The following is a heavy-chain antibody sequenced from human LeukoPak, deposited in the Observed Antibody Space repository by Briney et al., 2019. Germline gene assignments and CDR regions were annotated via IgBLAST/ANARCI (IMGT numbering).Heavy chain of an antibody. J-gene: IGHJ4*02. CDR1: GGSISSYY. CDR3: ARDPYYDYVWGSYRFDY. V-gene: IGHV4-59*12. CDR2: IYYSGST. Sequence: SETLSLTCTVSGGSISSYYWSWIRQPPGKGLEWIGYIYYSGSTYYNPSLKSRVTISVDTSKNQFSLKLSSVTAADTAVYYCARDPYYDYVWGSYRFDYWGQGTLVTVSS. D-gene: IGHD3-16*02.